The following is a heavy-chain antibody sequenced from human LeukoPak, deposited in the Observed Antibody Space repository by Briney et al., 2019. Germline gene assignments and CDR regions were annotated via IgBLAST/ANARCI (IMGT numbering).Heavy chain of an antibody. D-gene: IGHD6-19*01. CDR3: AKDFGSGWYMDNWFDP. Sequence: GGSLRLSCAASGFTFSTYAMSWVRQAPGKGLEWVSTISDSGGSTYYADSVKGRFTISRDNSKNSLYLQMNSLRTEDTALYYCAKDFGSGWYMDNWFDPWGQGTLVTVSS. V-gene: IGHV3-23*01. CDR1: GFTFSTYA. CDR2: ISDSGGST. J-gene: IGHJ5*02.